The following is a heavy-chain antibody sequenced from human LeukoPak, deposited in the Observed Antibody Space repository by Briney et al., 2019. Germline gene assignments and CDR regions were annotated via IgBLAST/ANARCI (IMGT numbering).Heavy chain of an antibody. V-gene: IGHV4-39*07. CDR1: GGSTSSSSYY. J-gene: IGHJ6*02. CDR3: ARDNSYGYGGMDV. Sequence: SETLSLTCTVSGGSTSSSSYYWGWMRQPPGKGLEWIGSIYYSGSTYYNPSLKSRATISVDTSKNQFSLKLSSVTAADTAVYYCARDNSYGYGGMDVWGQGTTVTVSS. D-gene: IGHD5-18*01. CDR2: IYYSGST.